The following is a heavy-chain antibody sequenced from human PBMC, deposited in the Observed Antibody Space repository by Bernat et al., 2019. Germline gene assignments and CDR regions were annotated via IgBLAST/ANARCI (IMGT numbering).Heavy chain of an antibody. Sequence: EVQLVESGGDLVQPGGSLRLSCVASGFTFSSNWMQWVRQAPGKGPVWVSAISGSGGSTYYADSVKGRFTISRDNSKNTLYLQMNSLRAEDTAVYYCAKLYGDYVWTVIDYWGQGTLVTVSS. CDR2: ISGSGGST. CDR3: AKLYGDYVWTVIDY. CDR1: GFTFSSNW. V-gene: IGHV3-23*04. D-gene: IGHD4-17*01. J-gene: IGHJ4*02.